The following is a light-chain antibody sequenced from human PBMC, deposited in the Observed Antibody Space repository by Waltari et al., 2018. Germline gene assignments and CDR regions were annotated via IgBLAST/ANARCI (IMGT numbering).Light chain of an antibody. CDR1: QGISNY. V-gene: IGKV1-16*02. J-gene: IGKJ2*01. CDR3: QQYNVYPYT. CDR2: AAS. Sequence: DIQMTQSPSSLSASVGDRVSMTCRASQGISNYLAWFQQKPGKAPNSLIYAASSLQSGVPSNVNGSGSGTHFTLTITSLQPDDFATYYCQQYNVYPYTFGQGTKLEIK.